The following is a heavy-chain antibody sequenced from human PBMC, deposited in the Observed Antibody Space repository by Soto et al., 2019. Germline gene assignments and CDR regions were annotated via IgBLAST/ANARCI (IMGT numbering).Heavy chain of an antibody. D-gene: IGHD3-22*01. CDR1: GCSINSGGYY. J-gene: IGHJ4*02. Sequence: TLSLTRPFSGCSINSGGYYWSLIRQHPGKGLVWIGYIYYSGSTYYNPSLKSRVTISVDTSKNQFSLKLSSVTAADTAVYYCARAPLGYYDSSGYHANYFDYWGQGTLVTVSS. CDR2: IYYSGST. CDR3: ARAPLGYYDSSGYHANYFDY. V-gene: IGHV4-31*03.